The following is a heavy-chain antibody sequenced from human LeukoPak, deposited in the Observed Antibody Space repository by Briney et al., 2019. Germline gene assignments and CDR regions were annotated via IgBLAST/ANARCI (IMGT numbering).Heavy chain of an antibody. CDR1: GGTFSSYA. Sequence: SVKVSCKASGGTFSSYAISWVRQAPGQGLEWMGGIIPIFGTANYAQKFQGRVTITADESTSTAYMELRSLRSDDTAVYYCARDGGVPAAHHFDYWGQGTLVTVSS. J-gene: IGHJ4*02. V-gene: IGHV1-69*13. D-gene: IGHD2-2*01. CDR2: IIPIFGTA. CDR3: ARDGGVPAAHHFDY.